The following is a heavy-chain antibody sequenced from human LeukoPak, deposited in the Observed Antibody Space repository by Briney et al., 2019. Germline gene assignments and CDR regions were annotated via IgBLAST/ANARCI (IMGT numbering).Heavy chain of an antibody. V-gene: IGHV4-59*08. CDR3: ARLSTLKYYFDY. Sequence: SGTLSLTCNVSGGSMSSYYWSWIRQPPGKGLEWIGYIYYSGSTNYNPSLESRVTISVDTSKNPFSLKLSSVTAADTAVYYCARLSTLKYYFDYWGQGTLVTVSS. D-gene: IGHD2/OR15-2a*01. CDR2: IYYSGST. CDR1: GGSMSSYY. J-gene: IGHJ4*02.